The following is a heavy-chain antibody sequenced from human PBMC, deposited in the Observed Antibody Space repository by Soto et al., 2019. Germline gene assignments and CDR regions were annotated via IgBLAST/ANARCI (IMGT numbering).Heavy chain of an antibody. CDR2: IFHSGST. CDR3: ARGRGSYSAGFDY. J-gene: IGHJ4*02. CDR1: GGSIRNDGYS. V-gene: IGHV4-30-2*01. Sequence: SETLSLTCAVSGGSIRNDGYSWSWIRQPPGKALEWIGYIFHSGSTHYIPSLKSRVSIXXXXSXNXFXLXXXSVTXADTAVYFCARGRGSYSAGFDYWGQGTLVTVSS. D-gene: IGHD1-26*01.